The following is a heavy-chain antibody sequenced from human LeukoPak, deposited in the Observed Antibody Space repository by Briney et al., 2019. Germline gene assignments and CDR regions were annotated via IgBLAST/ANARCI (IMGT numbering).Heavy chain of an antibody. CDR2: IYYSGSS. CDR1: RGSISGFY. J-gene: IGHJ4*02. D-gene: IGHD3-10*01. V-gene: IGHV4-59*08. Sequence: SQTLSLTCTISRGSISGFYWRWIRQPPAKGLEWIGYIYYSGSSNYNPSLNSRVTISVDTSKDQFSLKLSSVTAADTAVDYCARNRASGTPDFDYWGQGLLVTVSS. CDR3: ARNRASGTPDFDY.